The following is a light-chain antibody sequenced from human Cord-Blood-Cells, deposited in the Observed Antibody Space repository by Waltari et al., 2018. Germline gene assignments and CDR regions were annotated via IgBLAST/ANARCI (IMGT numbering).Light chain of an antibody. Sequence: DIVMTQSPDSLAVSLGERATINCKSSQSVLYSSNNKKYLAWYQQKPGQPPKLLIYCASTRESGVPDRFSGSGSGTDFTLTISSLQAEDVAVYYCQQYYSTPYTFGQGTKLEIK. V-gene: IGKV4-1*01. CDR2: CAS. J-gene: IGKJ2*01. CDR1: QSVLYSSNNKKY. CDR3: QQYYSTPYT.